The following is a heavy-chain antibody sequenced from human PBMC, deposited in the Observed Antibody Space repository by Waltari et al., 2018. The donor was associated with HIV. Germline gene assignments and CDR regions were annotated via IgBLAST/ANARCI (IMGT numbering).Heavy chain of an antibody. J-gene: IGHJ4*02. V-gene: IGHV1-69*11. CDR3: VREGRSSTAWYYFDF. CDR2: IIPILGTP. Sequence: QVQLVQSGAGVKKPGSSVKVSCKAAGGTFRRNGSHWVRQAPGQGLEWIGGIIPILGTPIYAQMFQDRVTITADESTTTAYMDLRSLRSEDTAVYYCVREGRSSTAWYYFDFWGQGTLVTVSS. D-gene: IGHD6-19*01. CDR1: GGTFRRNG.